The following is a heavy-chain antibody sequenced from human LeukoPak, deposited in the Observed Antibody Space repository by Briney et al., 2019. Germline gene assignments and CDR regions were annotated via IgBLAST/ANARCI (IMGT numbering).Heavy chain of an antibody. CDR2: IIPIFGTA. Sequence: SVKVSCKASGGTFSSYAISWVRQAPGQGLEWMGGIIPIFGTASYAQKFQGRVTITADESTSTAYMELSSLRSEDTAVYYCARAMVRVRYYYYMDVWGKGTTVTVSS. J-gene: IGHJ6*03. V-gene: IGHV1-69*13. D-gene: IGHD3-10*01. CDR1: GGTFSSYA. CDR3: ARAMVRVRYYYYMDV.